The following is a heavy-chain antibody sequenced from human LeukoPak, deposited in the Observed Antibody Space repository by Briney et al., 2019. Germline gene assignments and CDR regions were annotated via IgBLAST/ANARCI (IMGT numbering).Heavy chain of an antibody. CDR1: GFTVSINY. J-gene: IGHJ6*02. CDR3: ARDPVGAIGYGMDV. D-gene: IGHD1-26*01. Sequence: PGGSLRLSCAASGFTVSINYMSWVRQAPGKGLEWVSVIYSGGTTYYADSVKGRFTISRDTSKNTLYLQMNSLRAEDTAVYYCARDPVGAIGYGMDVWGQGTTVTVSS. CDR2: IYSGGTT. V-gene: IGHV3-66*01.